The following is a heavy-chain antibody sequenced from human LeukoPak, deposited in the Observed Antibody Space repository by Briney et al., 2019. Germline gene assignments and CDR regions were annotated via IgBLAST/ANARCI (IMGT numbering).Heavy chain of an antibody. D-gene: IGHD2-2*01. V-gene: IGHV1-69*13. CDR1: GGTFSSYA. J-gene: IGHJ6*02. Sequence: SVKVSCKASGGTFSSYAISWVRQAPGQGLEWMGGIIPIFGTANYAQKFQGRVTITADESTSTAYMELSSLRSEDTAVYYCARESPQEDIVVVPAAIEDYYGMDVWGQGTTVTVSS. CDR3: ARESPQEDIVVVPAAIEDYYGMDV. CDR2: IIPIFGTA.